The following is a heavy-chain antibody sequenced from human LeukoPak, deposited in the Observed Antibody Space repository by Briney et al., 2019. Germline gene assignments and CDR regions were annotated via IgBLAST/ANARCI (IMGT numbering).Heavy chain of an antibody. J-gene: IGHJ4*02. CDR1: GFTFSSYG. V-gene: IGHV3-30*03. Sequence: PGGSLRLSCAASGFTFSSYGMHWVRQAPGKGLEWVAVISYDGSNKYYADSVKGRFTISRDNAKNTVYLQMNSLRADDTAVYYCVRVLPAANWGQGTLVTVSS. CDR3: VRVLPAAN. CDR2: ISYDGSNK.